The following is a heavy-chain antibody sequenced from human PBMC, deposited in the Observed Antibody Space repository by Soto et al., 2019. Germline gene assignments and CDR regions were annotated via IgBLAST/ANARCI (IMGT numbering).Heavy chain of an antibody. CDR3: TTAHPRGPDY. J-gene: IGHJ4*02. D-gene: IGHD5-12*01. V-gene: IGHV3-15*01. Sequence: EVQLVESGGGLVKPGESLRLSCATSGFTFSNAWMNWVRQAPGKGLEWVGRIKSKTDGGTIDYPAPAKGRFTISRDDSRNTLYLQMNSLKTEDTAVYYCTTAHPRGPDYWGQGTLVTVSS. CDR1: GFTFSNAW. CDR2: IKSKTDGGTI.